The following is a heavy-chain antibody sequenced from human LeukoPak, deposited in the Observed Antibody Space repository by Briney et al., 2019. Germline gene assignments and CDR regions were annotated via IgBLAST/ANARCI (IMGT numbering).Heavy chain of an antibody. Sequence: GGSLRLSCAASGFTFSSYAMHWVRQAPGKGLEWVGVILYDGSMKYYADSVKGRFTISRDNSRNTLYLQMNGLRAEDTAVYYCARDPRGPTGYDSSGRDSFDYWGQGTLVTVSS. D-gene: IGHD3-22*01. CDR1: GFTFSSYA. J-gene: IGHJ4*02. V-gene: IGHV3-30*04. CDR2: ILYDGSMK. CDR3: ARDPRGPTGYDSSGRDSFDY.